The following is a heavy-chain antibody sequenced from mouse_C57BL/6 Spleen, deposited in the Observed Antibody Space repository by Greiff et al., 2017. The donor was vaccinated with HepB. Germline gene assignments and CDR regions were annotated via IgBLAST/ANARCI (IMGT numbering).Heavy chain of an antibody. J-gene: IGHJ3*01. CDR2: IRSKSNNYAT. V-gene: IGHV10-1*01. Sequence: DVKLQESGGGLVQPKGSLKLSCAASGFSFNTYAMNWVRQAPGKGLEWVARIRSKSNNYATYYADSVKDRFTISRDDSESMLYLQMNNLKTEDTAMYYCVRTWFAYWGQGTLVTVSA. CDR3: VRTWFAY. CDR1: GFSFNTYA.